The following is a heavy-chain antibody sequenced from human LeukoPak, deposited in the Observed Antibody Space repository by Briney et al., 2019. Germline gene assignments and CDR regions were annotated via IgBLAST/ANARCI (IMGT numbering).Heavy chain of an antibody. J-gene: IGHJ4*02. V-gene: IGHV4-39*07. CDR1: GGSISSSSYY. D-gene: IGHD3-3*01. CDR3: ARTVYDFWSGYSDY. Sequence: SETLSLTCTVSGGSISSSSYYWGWIRQPSGKGLEWIGSIYYSGSTYYNPSLKSRVTISVDTSKNQFSLKLSSVTAADTAVYYCARTVYDFWSGYSDYWGQGTLVTVSS. CDR2: IYYSGST.